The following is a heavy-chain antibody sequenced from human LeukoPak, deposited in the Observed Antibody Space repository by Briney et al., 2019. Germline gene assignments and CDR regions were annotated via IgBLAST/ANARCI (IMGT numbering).Heavy chain of an antibody. CDR1: GFTFSSYW. Sequence: PGGSLRLSCAASGFTFSSYWMSWVRQAPGKGLEWVANIKRDGSEKYYVDSVKGRFTISRDNAKNSLYLQMNSLRGEDTAVYYCARLRGDYLYSFDNWGQGTLVTVSS. CDR3: ARLRGDYLYSFDN. J-gene: IGHJ4*02. CDR2: IKRDGSEK. V-gene: IGHV3-7*01. D-gene: IGHD4-17*01.